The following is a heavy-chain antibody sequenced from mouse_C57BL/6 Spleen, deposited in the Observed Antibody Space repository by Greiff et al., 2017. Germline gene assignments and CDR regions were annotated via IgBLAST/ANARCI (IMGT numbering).Heavy chain of an antibody. J-gene: IGHJ2*01. Sequence: EVKLMESGPGLVKPSQSLSLTCSVTGYSITSGYYWNWIRQFPGNKLEWIGYISYDGSNNYNPSLKNRISITRDTSKNQFFLKLNSVTTEDTATNYCAREDYGSSFDYWGQGTTLTVSS. CDR2: ISYDGSN. CDR3: AREDYGSSFDY. D-gene: IGHD1-1*01. CDR1: GYSITSGYY. V-gene: IGHV3-6*01.